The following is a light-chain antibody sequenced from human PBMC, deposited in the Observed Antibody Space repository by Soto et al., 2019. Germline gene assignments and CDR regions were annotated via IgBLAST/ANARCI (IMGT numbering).Light chain of an antibody. CDR1: SGSVSTSYY. CDR3: VLYVGSGILV. J-gene: IGLJ2*01. CDR2: STN. Sequence: QAVVTQEPSFSVSPGGTVTLTCGLSSGSVSTSYYPSWHQQTPGQAPRTLIYSTNTRSSGVPGRFSGSILGNKAALTITGAQADDESDYYCVLYVGSGILVFGGGTKLTVL. V-gene: IGLV8-61*01.